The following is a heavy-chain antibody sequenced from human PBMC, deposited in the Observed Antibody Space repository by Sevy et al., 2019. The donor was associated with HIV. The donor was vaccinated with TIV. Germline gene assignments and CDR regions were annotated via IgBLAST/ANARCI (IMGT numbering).Heavy chain of an antibody. J-gene: IGHJ6*02. Sequence: GGSLRLSCAASGFTFSSYAMHWVRQAPGKGLEWVAVISYDGSNKYYADSVKGRFTISRDNSKNTLYLQMNSLRAEDTAVYYCARAYTAMVLYYYYGMDVWGQGTTVTVSS. CDR1: GFTFSSYA. CDR2: ISYDGSNK. CDR3: ARAYTAMVLYYYYGMDV. D-gene: IGHD5-18*01. V-gene: IGHV3-30-3*01.